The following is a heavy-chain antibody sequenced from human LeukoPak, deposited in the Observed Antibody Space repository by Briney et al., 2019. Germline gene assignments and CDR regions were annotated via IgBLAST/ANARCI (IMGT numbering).Heavy chain of an antibody. D-gene: IGHD6-6*01. V-gene: IGHV4-39*07. CDR1: GGSISSSSYY. CDR2: INHSGST. Sequence: SETLSLTCTGSGGSISSSSYYWGWMRQPPGKGLEWIGEINHSGSTNYNPSLKSRVTISVDTSKNQFSLKLSSVTAADTAVYYCARSPLRGIAARHSRGWYYFDYWGQGTLVTVSS. CDR3: ARSPLRGIAARHSRGWYYFDY. J-gene: IGHJ4*02.